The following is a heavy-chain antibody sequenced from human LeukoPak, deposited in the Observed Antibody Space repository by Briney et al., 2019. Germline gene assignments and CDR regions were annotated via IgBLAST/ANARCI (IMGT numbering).Heavy chain of an antibody. D-gene: IGHD6-19*01. CDR3: AREEYSSGWYGAFDI. CDR2: ISYDGSNK. Sequence: PGRSLRLSCAASGFTFSSYAMHWVRQAPGKGLEWVAVISYDGSNKYYADSVKGRFTISRDNSKNTLYLQMNSLRAEDTAVYYCAREEYSSGWYGAFDIWGQGTMVTVSS. CDR1: GFTFSSYA. J-gene: IGHJ3*02. V-gene: IGHV3-30-3*01.